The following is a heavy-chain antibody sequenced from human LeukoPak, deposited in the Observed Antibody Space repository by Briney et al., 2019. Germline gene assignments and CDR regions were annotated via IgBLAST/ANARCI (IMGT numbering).Heavy chain of an antibody. CDR2: IIPIFGTA. J-gene: IGHJ5*02. Sequence: SVKVSCKASGGTFSSYAISWVRQAPGQGLEWMGGIIPIFGTANYAQKFQGRVTITADESTSTAYIELSSLRSEDTAVYYCARGYSSSSWVHGEFDPWGQGTLVTVSS. CDR3: ARGYSSSSWVHGEFDP. D-gene: IGHD6-13*01. V-gene: IGHV1-69*13. CDR1: GGTFSSYA.